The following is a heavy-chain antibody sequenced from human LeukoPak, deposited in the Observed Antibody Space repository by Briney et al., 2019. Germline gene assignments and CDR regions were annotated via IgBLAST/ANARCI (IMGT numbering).Heavy chain of an antibody. CDR2: ISRSSSYI. CDR1: GFTFSSYS. Sequence: PGGSLRLSCAASGFTFSSYSMNWVRQAPGKGLEWVSSISRSSSYIYYADSVKGRFTISRDNAKSSLYLQMNSLRAEDTAVYYCAKVMRDYYDSSGYTWGQGTLVTVSS. J-gene: IGHJ4*02. D-gene: IGHD3-22*01. V-gene: IGHV3-21*01. CDR3: AKVMRDYYDSSGYT.